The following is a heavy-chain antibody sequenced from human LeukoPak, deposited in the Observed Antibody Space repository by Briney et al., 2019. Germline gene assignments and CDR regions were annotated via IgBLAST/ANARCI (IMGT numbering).Heavy chain of an antibody. CDR2: IWYDGSNK. J-gene: IGHJ4*02. CDR3: ARFNEKMVRGVSDY. CDR1: GFTFSSYG. V-gene: IGHV3-33*08. D-gene: IGHD3-10*01. Sequence: TGRSLRLSCAASGFTFSSYGMHWVRQAPGKGLEWVVVIWYDGSNKYYVDSVKGRFTISRDNSKNTLYLQMNSLRAEDTAVYYCARFNEKMVRGVSDYWGQGTLVTVSS.